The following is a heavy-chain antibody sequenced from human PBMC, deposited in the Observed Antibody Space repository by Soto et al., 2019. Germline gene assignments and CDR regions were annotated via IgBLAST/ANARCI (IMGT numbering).Heavy chain of an antibody. CDR2: IIPVFGRV. CDR1: GGSFDTYA. CDR3: AVLSVGYCTTTSCTPDY. Sequence: QVQLVQSGAEVKKPGSSVKVSCKNSGGSFDTYAISWLRQAPGQGLEWVGGIIPVFGRVTYAQKFQGRVTITADVSTSTAYRELSRLRPYDTATYSCAVLSVGYCTTTSCTPDYWCPGNLVTGSS. D-gene: IGHD2-8*01. J-gene: IGHJ4*02. V-gene: IGHV1-69*12.